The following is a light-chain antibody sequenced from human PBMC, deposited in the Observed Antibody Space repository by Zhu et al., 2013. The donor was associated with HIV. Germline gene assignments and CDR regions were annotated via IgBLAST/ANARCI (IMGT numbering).Light chain of an antibody. CDR3: QQPHVT. CDR2: PAS. CDR1: QSIDNY. V-gene: IGKV1-17*01. J-gene: IGKJ4*01. Sequence: DIQMTQSPSSLSASVGDRVTITCRASQSIDNYLNWYQQKPGKAPKLLIYPASTLRSGVPSRFSGSGSGTEFTLTITSLQPEDVATYYCQQPHVTFGGGTKVEIK.